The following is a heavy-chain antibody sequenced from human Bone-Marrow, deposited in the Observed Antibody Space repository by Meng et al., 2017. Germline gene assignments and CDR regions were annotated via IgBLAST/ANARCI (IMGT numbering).Heavy chain of an antibody. J-gene: IGHJ3*02. D-gene: IGHD5-18*01. V-gene: IGHV1-2*06. CDR1: GYNFPDYW. CDR2: IDPKSGDT. CDR3: ATKYSLDAFDI. Sequence: ASVKVSCKPSGYNFPDYWLHWVRRAPGQGLEWMGRIDPKSGDTHYAQRFQGRVTMTGDTSISTAYMELSGLRSDDTAMYYCATKYSLDAFDIWGQGTMVTVSS.